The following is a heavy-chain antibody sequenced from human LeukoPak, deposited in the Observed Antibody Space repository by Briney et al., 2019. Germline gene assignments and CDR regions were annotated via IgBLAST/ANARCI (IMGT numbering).Heavy chain of an antibody. CDR1: GGSISSSSYY. CDR2: IYYSGTT. J-gene: IGHJ4*02. Sequence: SETLSLTCTVSGGSISSSSYYWGWIRQPPGKGLEWIGSIYYSGTTYYSPSLKSRVAISLDTSKNQFSLRLSSVTAADTAIYYCATFYNSGWFFRDFWGQGTLVTVSS. CDR3: ATFYNSGWFFRDF. V-gene: IGHV4-39*07. D-gene: IGHD6-13*01.